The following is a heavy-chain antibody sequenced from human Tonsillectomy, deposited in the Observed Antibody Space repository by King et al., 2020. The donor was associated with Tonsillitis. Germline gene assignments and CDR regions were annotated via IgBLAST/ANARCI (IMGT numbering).Heavy chain of an antibody. CDR2: IYYTGNT. D-gene: IGHD2-8*01. Sequence: VQLQESGPGLVKTSETLSLTCIVSGDSVSSGSYYWNWIRPPPGKRLEWIGYIYYTGNTNYNPSLNSRATIFRDTSKNQLSLRLYSVTAADTAVYYCARSNANGGGNWFDPWGQGTLVTVSS. V-gene: IGHV4-61*01. CDR1: GDSVSSGSYY. CDR3: ARSNANGGGNWFDP. J-gene: IGHJ5*02.